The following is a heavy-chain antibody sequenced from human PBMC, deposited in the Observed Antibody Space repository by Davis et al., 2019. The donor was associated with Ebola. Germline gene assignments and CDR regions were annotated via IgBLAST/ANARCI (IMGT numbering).Heavy chain of an antibody. CDR3: ARTPPTVRIFDY. J-gene: IGHJ4*02. D-gene: IGHD4-17*01. Sequence: GSLRLSCAVSGGSISSSNWWSWVRQPPGKGLEWIGEIYHSGSTNYNPSLKSRVTISVDTSKNQFSLKLSSVTAADTAVYYCARTPPTVRIFDYWGQGTLVTVSS. CDR2: IYHSGST. V-gene: IGHV4-4*02. CDR1: GGSISSSNW.